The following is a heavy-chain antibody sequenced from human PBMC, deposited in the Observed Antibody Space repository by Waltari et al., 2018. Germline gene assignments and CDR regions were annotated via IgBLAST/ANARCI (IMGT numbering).Heavy chain of an antibody. CDR2: IHRSGRT. D-gene: IGHD1-26*01. Sequence: QMHLQQSGPGLVKPSESLSLTCAVSGDSMSAADLWNWVRQSPGKGLEWIGQIHRSGRTNYNPSLASRVTLSIDTSKKQFALKVTSPTAADTAMYYCARDRGRGLYLDSWGQGTLVSVSP. CDR3: ARDRGRGLYLDS. V-gene: IGHV4-4*02. J-gene: IGHJ4*02. CDR1: GDSMSAADL.